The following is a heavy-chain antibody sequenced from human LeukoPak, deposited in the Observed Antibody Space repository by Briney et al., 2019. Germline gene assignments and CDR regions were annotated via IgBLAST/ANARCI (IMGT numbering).Heavy chain of an antibody. Sequence: GGSLRLSCAASGFTFSSYAMHWVRQAPGKGLEWVAVISYDGSNKYYADSVKGRFTISRDNSKNTLYLQMNSLRAEDTAVYHCARDGGSNWFDPWGQGTLVTVSS. CDR2: ISYDGSNK. CDR1: GFTFSSYA. CDR3: ARDGGSNWFDP. D-gene: IGHD2-15*01. V-gene: IGHV3-30-3*01. J-gene: IGHJ5*02.